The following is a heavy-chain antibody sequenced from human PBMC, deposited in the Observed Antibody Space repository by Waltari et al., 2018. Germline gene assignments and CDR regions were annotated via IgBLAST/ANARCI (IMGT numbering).Heavy chain of an antibody. D-gene: IGHD2-8*01. J-gene: IGHJ2*01. Sequence: QLQLQESGPGLVKPSETLSLTCTVSGGSISSSSYSWGWIRQPPGKGLEWIGRIYYSGSTHSNPSLKRRVTISVDTSKNQFSLKLSSVTAADTAVYYCARHPAMTIMLWYFDLWGRGTLVTVSS. V-gene: IGHV4-39*01. CDR3: ARHPAMTIMLWYFDL. CDR1: GGSISSSSYS. CDR2: IYYSGST.